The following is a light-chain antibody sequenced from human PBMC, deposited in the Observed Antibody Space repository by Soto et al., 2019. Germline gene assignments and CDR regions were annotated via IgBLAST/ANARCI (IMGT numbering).Light chain of an antibody. CDR1: QSVSNY. CDR2: DAS. J-gene: IGKJ4*01. Sequence: EIVLTQSPATLSFSPGERATLSCSASQSVSNYLAWFQQKPGQAPSLLIDDASNRATGIPARFSGSGSGTDFTITISSLEPEDFAVYACQQRSSGPLLSFDGGPMVEI. CDR3: QQRSSGPLLS. V-gene: IGKV3-11*01.